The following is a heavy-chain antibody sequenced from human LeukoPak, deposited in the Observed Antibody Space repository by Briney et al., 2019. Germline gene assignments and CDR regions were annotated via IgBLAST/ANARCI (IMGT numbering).Heavy chain of an antibody. J-gene: IGHJ6*03. V-gene: IGHV3-49*04. CDR3: TRAFRSSSWDRHPSVDYYYMDV. CDR2: IRSKAYGGTT. D-gene: IGHD6-13*01. CDR1: GFTFGDYA. Sequence: GGSLRLSCTASGFTFGDYAMSWVRQAPGKGLEWVGFIRSKAYGGTTEYAASVKGRFTISRDDSKSIAYLQMNSLKTEDTAVYYCTRAFRSSSWDRHPSVDYYYMDVWGKGTTVTVSS.